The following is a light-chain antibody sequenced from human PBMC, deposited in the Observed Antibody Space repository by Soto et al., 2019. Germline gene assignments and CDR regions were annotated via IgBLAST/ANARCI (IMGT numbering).Light chain of an antibody. CDR1: SSDVGGYHY. CDR2: EVV. V-gene: IGLV2-8*01. J-gene: IGLJ1*01. Sequence: QSVLTQPPSASGSPGQSVTISCTGTSSDVGGYHYVSWYQQHPGKAPRLIIYEVVQRPSGVPDRFSGSKSGNTASLTVSGLQAADEADYFCKSYAGSNTYVFGTGTKLTVL. CDR3: KSYAGSNTYV.